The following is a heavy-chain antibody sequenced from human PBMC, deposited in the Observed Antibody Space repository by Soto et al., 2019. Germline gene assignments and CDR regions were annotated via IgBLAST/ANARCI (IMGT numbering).Heavy chain of an antibody. V-gene: IGHV1-46*01. CDR1: GYTFTSYY. J-gene: IGHJ5*02. Sequence: ASVKVSCKASGYTFTSYYMHWVRQAPGQGLEWMGIINPSGGSASYAQKFQGRVTMTRDTSTSTVYMELSSLRSEDTAVYYCAREGKSKYSSSSEWFDPWGQGTLVTVSS. CDR3: AREGKSKYSSSSEWFDP. CDR2: INPSGGSA. D-gene: IGHD6-6*01.